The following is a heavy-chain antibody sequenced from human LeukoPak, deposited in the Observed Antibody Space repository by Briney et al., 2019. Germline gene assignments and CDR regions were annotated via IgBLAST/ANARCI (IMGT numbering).Heavy chain of an antibody. CDR1: GGSISSYY. V-gene: IGHV4-59*08. CDR3: ARHAAAGTDWNFDY. CDR2: IYYSGST. Sequence: PSETLSLTCTVSGGSISSYYWSWFGHPPGKGRGWFGYIYYSGSTNYNPSLKSRVTISVDTSKNQFSLKLSSVTAADTAVYYCARHAAAGTDWNFDYWGQGTLVTVSS. D-gene: IGHD6-13*01. J-gene: IGHJ4*02.